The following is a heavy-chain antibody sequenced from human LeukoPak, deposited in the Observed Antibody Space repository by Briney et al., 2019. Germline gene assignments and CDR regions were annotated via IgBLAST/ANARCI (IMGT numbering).Heavy chain of an antibody. CDR3: ARCLGYSRKTFDY. J-gene: IGHJ4*02. V-gene: IGHV4-39*07. CDR1: GDSISTSNSY. D-gene: IGHD3-22*01. Sequence: SETLSLTCSVSGDSISTSNSYWGWIRQPPGKGLEWIGSIYYSGSTYYNPSLKSRVTISVDTSKNQFSLKLSSVTAADTAVYYCARCLGYSRKTFDYWGQGTLVTVSS. CDR2: IYYSGST.